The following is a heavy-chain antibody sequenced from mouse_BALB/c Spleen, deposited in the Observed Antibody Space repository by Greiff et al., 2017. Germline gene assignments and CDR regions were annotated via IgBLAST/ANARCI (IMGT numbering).Heavy chain of an antibody. V-gene: IGHV4-1*02. CDR3: ARPWYGNYVYFDV. CDR2: INPDSSTI. CDR1: GFDFSRYW. D-gene: IGHD2-10*02. J-gene: IGHJ1*01. Sequence: EVQVVESGGGLVQPGGSLKLSCAASGFDFSRYWMSWVRQAPGKGLEWIGEINPDSSTINYTPSLKDKFIISRDNAKNTLYLQMSKVRSEDTALYYCARPWYGNYVYFDVWGAGTTVTVSS.